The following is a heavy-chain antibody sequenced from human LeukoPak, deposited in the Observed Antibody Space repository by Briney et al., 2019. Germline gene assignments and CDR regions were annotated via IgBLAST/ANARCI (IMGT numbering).Heavy chain of an antibody. V-gene: IGHV3-23*01. J-gene: IGHJ4*02. D-gene: IGHD3-10*01. Sequence: GGSLRLSCAASGFTFSSYGMHWVRQAPGKGLEWVSAISGSGGSTYYADSVKGRFTISRDNSKNTLYLQMNSLRAEDTAVYYCAKGTRTLWFGEPPNWGQGTLVTVSS. CDR2: ISGSGGST. CDR1: GFTFSSYG. CDR3: AKGTRTLWFGEPPN.